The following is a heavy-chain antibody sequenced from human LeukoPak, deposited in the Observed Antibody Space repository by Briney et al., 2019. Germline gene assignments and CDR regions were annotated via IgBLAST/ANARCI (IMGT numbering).Heavy chain of an antibody. D-gene: IGHD6-13*01. V-gene: IGHV5-51*01. CDR1: GYRFTSYW. CDR3: ARSAAAGTAEYFQH. J-gene: IGHJ1*01. CDR2: IYPGDSDT. Sequence: GESLKISCKGSGYRFTSYWIGWVRQVPGKGLEWMGIIYPGDSDTKYSPSFQGQVTISADKSISTAYLQWSSLKASDTAIYYCARSAAAGTAEYFQHWGQGTLVTVSS.